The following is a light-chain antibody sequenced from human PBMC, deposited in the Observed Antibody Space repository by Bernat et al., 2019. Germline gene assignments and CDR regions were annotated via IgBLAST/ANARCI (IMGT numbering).Light chain of an antibody. J-gene: IGLJ2*01. CDR1: KLGDRY. CDR3: QAWDGTTDVV. V-gene: IGLV3-1*01. Sequence: SCELTQPPSVSVSPGQTASITCSGDKLGDRYPSWYQQRPGQSPLLVIYQHNKRPSGIPERFSGSTSGNTATLTISGTLASDEAAYYCQAWDGTTDVVFGGGTKLTVL. CDR2: QHN.